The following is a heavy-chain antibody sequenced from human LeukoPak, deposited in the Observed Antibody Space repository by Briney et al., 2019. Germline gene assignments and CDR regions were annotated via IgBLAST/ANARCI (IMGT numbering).Heavy chain of an antibody. D-gene: IGHD6-6*01. CDR2: IYYSGST. CDR3: ARDDASSSSFDY. CDR1: GGSVSSGSYY. Sequence: SETLSLTFTVSGGSVSSGSYYWSWIRQPPGKGLEWIGYIYYSGSTNYNPSLKSRVTISVDTSKSQFSLKLSSVTAADTAVYYCARDDASSSSFDYWGQGTLVTVSS. J-gene: IGHJ4*02. V-gene: IGHV4-61*01.